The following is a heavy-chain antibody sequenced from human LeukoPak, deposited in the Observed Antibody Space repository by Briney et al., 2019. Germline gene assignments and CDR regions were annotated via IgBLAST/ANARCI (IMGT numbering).Heavy chain of an antibody. V-gene: IGHV3-23*01. Sequence: GGSLRLSCAASGFTFSSYAMSWVRQAPGKGLEWVSAISGSGGSTYYADSVKGRFTISRDNSKNTLYLQMNSLRAEDTAVYYCAISPSYYYDSSGYYDYWGQGTLVTVSS. D-gene: IGHD3-22*01. CDR1: GFTFSSYA. CDR3: AISPSYYYDSSGYYDY. CDR2: ISGSGGST. J-gene: IGHJ4*02.